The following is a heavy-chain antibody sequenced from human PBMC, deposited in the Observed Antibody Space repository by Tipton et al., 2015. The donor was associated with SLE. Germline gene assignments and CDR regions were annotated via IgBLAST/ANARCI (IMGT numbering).Heavy chain of an antibody. CDR2: IYYTGST. Sequence: TLSLTCTVSTDSITNYYWSWIRQPPGQGVEWIGYIYYTGSTKYNPSLKSRVTISIDTSKNQFSLKMTSMTAADTAVYYCAGAPLGSITGFGFWGHGTLVTVSS. J-gene: IGHJ4*01. V-gene: IGHV4-59*01. CDR3: AGAPLGSITGFGF. CDR1: TDSITNYY. D-gene: IGHD5-24*01.